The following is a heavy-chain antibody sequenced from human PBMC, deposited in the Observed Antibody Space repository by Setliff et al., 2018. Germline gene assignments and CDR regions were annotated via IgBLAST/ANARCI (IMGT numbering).Heavy chain of an antibody. CDR3: ARRGGMVRGSDAFDI. D-gene: IGHD3-10*01. J-gene: IGHJ3*02. CDR1: GFSLSTDGVS. CDR2: IYWDDDK. V-gene: IGHV2-5*02. Sequence: ESGPTLVNPTQTLTLTCTFSGFSLSTDGVSVGWIRQPPGKALEWLALIYWDDDKRYSPSLKSRLTITKDTSKNQVVLTMTNMDPVDTATYFCARRGGMVRGSDAFDIWGQGTTVTVSS.